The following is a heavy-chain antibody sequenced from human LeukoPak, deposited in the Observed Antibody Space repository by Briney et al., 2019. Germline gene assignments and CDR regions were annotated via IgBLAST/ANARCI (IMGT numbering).Heavy chain of an antibody. Sequence: GGSLRLSCAASGFTFSSYSMNWVRQAPGKGLEWVSPISSSSSYIYYADPVKGRFTISRDNAKNSLYLQMNSLRAEDTAVYYCARDGHYDILTGYFQDWGQGTLVTVSS. CDR3: ARDGHYDILTGYFQD. J-gene: IGHJ1*01. D-gene: IGHD3-9*01. V-gene: IGHV3-21*04. CDR2: ISSSSSYI. CDR1: GFTFSSYS.